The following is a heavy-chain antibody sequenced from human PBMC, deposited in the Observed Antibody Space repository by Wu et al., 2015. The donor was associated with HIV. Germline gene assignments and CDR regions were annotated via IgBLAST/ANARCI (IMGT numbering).Heavy chain of an antibody. CDR2: MNPNSGNT. J-gene: IGHJ4*02. D-gene: IGHD6-19*01. Sequence: QVQLVQSGAEVKKPGASVKVSCKASGYTFTTYDINWVRQATGHGLEWMGWMNPNSGNTGYAQKFQGRVTMTRDTSISTANMELSSLRSEDTAVYYCARQRAYTSGWYIFDYWGQGTLVTVSS. V-gene: IGHV1-8*01. CDR3: ARQRAYTSGWYIFDY. CDR1: GYTFTTYD.